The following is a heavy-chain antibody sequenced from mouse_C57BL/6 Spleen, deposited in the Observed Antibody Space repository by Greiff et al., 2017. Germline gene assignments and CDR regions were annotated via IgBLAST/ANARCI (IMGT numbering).Heavy chain of an antibody. D-gene: IGHD1-1*01. V-gene: IGHV1-52*01. J-gene: IGHJ1*03. CDR3: ARRRGSSYWYFDV. Sequence: QVQLKQPGAELVRPGSSVKLSCKASGYTFTSYWMHWVKQRPIQGLEWIGNIDPSDSETHYNQKFKDKATLTVDKSSSTAYMQLSSLTSEDSAVYYCARRRGSSYWYFDVWGTGTTVTVSS. CDR2: IDPSDSET. CDR1: GYTFTSYW.